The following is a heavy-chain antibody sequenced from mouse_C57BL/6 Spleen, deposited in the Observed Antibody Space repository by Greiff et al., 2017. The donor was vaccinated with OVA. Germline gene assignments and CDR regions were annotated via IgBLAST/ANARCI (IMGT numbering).Heavy chain of an antibody. CDR1: GYTFTSYW. V-gene: IGHV1-55*01. CDR3: ARSYYCGRDAMDY. D-gene: IGHD1-1*01. J-gene: IGHJ4*01. CDR2: IYPGSGST. Sequence: QVQLQQSGAELVKPGASVKMSCKASGYTFTSYWITWVKQRPGQGLEWIGDIYPGSGSTNYNEKFKSKATLTVDTSSSTAYMQLSSLTSEDSAVYYCARSYYCGRDAMDYWGQGTSVTVSS.